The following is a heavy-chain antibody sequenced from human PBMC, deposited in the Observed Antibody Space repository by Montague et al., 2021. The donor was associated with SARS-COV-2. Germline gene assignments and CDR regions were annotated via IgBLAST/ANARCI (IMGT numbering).Heavy chain of an antibody. V-gene: IGHV4-39*01. CDR2: IYYSRST. CDR3: ARHSGRDTIFGVVIIFDAFDI. Sequence: SETLSLTCTVSGGSISSSNYYWGWIRQPPGKGLEWIGSIYYSRSTYYTPSLKSRVTISVDTSKNQFSLRLSSVTAADTPVYYCARHSGRDTIFGVVIIFDAFDIWGQGTMVTVSS. J-gene: IGHJ3*02. CDR1: GGSISSSNYY. D-gene: IGHD3-3*01.